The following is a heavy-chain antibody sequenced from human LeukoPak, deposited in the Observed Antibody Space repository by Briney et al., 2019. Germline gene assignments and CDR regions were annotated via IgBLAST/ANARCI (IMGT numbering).Heavy chain of an antibody. Sequence: PGGSLRLSCEVSGFVFDDYAMHWVRQSPGKGLEWVSGINWNSDDIDYADSVKGRFTISRDNARNSLYLQMKSLRPEDTAVYYCVKAHRGANTWNYFDSWGQGTLVTVSS. CDR2: INWNSDDI. J-gene: IGHJ5*01. CDR3: VKAHRGANTWNYFDS. CDR1: GFVFDDYA. D-gene: IGHD1-7*01. V-gene: IGHV3-9*01.